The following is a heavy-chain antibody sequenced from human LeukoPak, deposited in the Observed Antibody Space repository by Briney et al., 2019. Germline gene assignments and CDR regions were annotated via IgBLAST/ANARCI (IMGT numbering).Heavy chain of an antibody. CDR1: GFTFSDYY. CDR3: ARDPRMYNWFDP. J-gene: IGHJ5*02. V-gene: IGHV3-11*04. CDR2: ISSSGSTI. Sequence: GGSLRLSCAASGFTFSDYYMGWIRQAPGKGLEWVSYISSSGSTIYYADSVKGRFTISRDNAKNSLYLQMNSLRAEDTAVYYCARDPRMYNWFDPWGQGTLVTVSS.